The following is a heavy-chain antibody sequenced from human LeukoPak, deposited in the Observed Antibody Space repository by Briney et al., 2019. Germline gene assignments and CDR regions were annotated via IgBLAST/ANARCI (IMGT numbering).Heavy chain of an antibody. CDR1: GGSFSGYY. D-gene: IGHD5-18*01. CDR2: INHSGST. CDR3: ARVQWGYSYGYDSAFDI. Sequence: PSETLSLTCAVYGGSFSGYYWSWIRQPPGKGPEWIGEINHSGSTNYNPSLKSRVTISVDTSKNQFSLKLSSVTAADTAVYYCARVQWGYSYGYDSAFDIWGQGTMVTVSS. V-gene: IGHV4-34*01. J-gene: IGHJ3*02.